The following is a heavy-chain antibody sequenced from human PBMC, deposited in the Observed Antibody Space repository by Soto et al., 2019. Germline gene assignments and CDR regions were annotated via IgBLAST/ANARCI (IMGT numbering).Heavy chain of an antibody. CDR3: ARDRWSYYYYGMDV. Sequence: ASVKVSCKASGYTFTSYDINWVRQATGQGLEWMGWISAYNGNTNYAQKLQGRVTMTTDTSTSTAYMELRSLRSDDTAVYYCARDRWSYYYYGMDVWGQGTTVTVSS. V-gene: IGHV1-18*01. CDR2: ISAYNGNT. D-gene: IGHD2-15*01. J-gene: IGHJ6*02. CDR1: GYTFTSYD.